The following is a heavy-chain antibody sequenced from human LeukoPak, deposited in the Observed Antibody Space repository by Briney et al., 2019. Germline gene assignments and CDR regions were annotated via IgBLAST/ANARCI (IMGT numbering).Heavy chain of an antibody. CDR2: IYSGGST. Sequence: GGSLRLPCAASGFTVSSNYMSWVRQAPGKGLEWVSVIYSGGSTYYADSVKGRFTISRDNSKNTLYLQMNSLRAEDTAVYYCARDHITMVRGVIYDAFDIWGRGTMVTVSS. J-gene: IGHJ3*02. CDR3: ARDHITMVRGVIYDAFDI. CDR1: GFTVSSNY. V-gene: IGHV3-53*01. D-gene: IGHD3-10*01.